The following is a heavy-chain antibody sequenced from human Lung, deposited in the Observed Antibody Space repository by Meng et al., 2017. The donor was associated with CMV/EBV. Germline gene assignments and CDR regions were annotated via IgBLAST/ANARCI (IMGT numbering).Heavy chain of an antibody. CDR1: GFSFSSYA. D-gene: IGHD3-10*01. V-gene: IGHV3-23*04. CDR2: LSGGGCTT. J-gene: IGHJ4*02. CDR3: AKYSYGLGDYFDY. Sequence: VRLVASGGGLVRPGGSLRLSCAASGFSFSSYAMGWVRRAPGKGLEWLAALSGGGCTTYYADSVKGRFTISRHNSKNTLYLQVNSLRAEDTALYYCAKYSYGLGDYFDYWGQGALVTVSS.